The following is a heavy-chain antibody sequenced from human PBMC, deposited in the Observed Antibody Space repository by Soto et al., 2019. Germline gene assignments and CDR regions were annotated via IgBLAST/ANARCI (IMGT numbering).Heavy chain of an antibody. Sequence: PSETLSLTCTVSGGSISSYYWSWIRQPPGKGLEWIGYIYYSGSTNYNPSLKSRVTISVDTSKNQFSLKLSSVTAADTAVYYCARDSSSWFGKPNNWFDPWGQGTLVTVSS. D-gene: IGHD6-13*01. J-gene: IGHJ5*02. CDR2: IYYSGST. CDR3: ARDSSSWFGKPNNWFDP. V-gene: IGHV4-59*01. CDR1: GGSISSYY.